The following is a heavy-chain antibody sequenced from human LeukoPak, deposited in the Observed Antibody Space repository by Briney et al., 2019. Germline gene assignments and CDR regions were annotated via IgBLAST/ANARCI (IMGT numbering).Heavy chain of an antibody. Sequence: PSQTLSLTCAVYGGSFSGYYWSWICQPPGKGLEWIGEINHSGSTNYNPSLKSRVTISVDTSKNQFSLKLSSVTAADTAVYYCAGEKSSWYYFTLWGQGTLVTVSS. V-gene: IGHV4-34*01. CDR1: GGSFSGYY. J-gene: IGHJ1*01. D-gene: IGHD6-13*01. CDR3: AGEKSSWYYFTL. CDR2: INHSGST.